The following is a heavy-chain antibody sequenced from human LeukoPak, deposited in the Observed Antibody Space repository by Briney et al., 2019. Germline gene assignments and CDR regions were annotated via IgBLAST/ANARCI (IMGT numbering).Heavy chain of an antibody. CDR1: GFTVSSNY. D-gene: IGHD6-6*01. Sequence: GGSLRLSCAASGFTVSSNYMSWVRQAPGKGLEWVSVIYSGGSTYYADSVKGRFTISRDNSKNTLYLQMNSLRAEDTVVYYCARVRYSSSSGWFDPWGQGTLVTVSS. V-gene: IGHV3-66*02. J-gene: IGHJ5*02. CDR2: IYSGGST. CDR3: ARVRYSSSSGWFDP.